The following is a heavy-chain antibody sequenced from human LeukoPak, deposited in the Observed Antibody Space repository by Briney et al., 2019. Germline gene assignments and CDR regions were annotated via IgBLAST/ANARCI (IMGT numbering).Heavy chain of an antibody. CDR2: IYTSGTT. CDR3: ARGQGHCSGGTCYSKWVDY. CDR1: GVSISNYF. Sequence: SETLSLTCTVSGVSISNYFWSWIRQPAGKGLEWIGRIYTSGTTNYNPSLKSRVTMSVDTSKNQFSLRLRSETAADTAVYYCARGQGHCSGGTCYSKWVDYWGQGTLVTVSS. D-gene: IGHD2-15*01. V-gene: IGHV4-4*07. J-gene: IGHJ4*02.